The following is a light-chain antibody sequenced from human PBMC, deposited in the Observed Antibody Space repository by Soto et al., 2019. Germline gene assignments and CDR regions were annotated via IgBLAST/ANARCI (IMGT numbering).Light chain of an antibody. CDR2: KAS. Sequence: TQITQSASTLSASVGDRVTIACRASQRFXSWLGWYQEKPGKAPKVLXVKASTLKRGGPSRFSGSGSVTEFTPTSSRRNPSDSAVYYLQHYKRNSHAFGQGTKVDIK. V-gene: IGKV1-5*03. J-gene: IGKJ1*01. CDR1: QRFXSW. CDR3: QHYKRNSHA.